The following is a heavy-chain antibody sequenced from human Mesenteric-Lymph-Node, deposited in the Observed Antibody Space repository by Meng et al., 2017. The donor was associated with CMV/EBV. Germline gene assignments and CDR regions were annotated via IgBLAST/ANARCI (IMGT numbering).Heavy chain of an antibody. CDR2: IYKSGTA. J-gene: IGHJ5*02. V-gene: IGHV4-30-4*08. CDR1: SSGDYC. D-gene: IGHD6-6*01. Sequence: SSGDYCCSWIRPPPRKGMELIGYIYKSGTAYSNPSLKSRLTISIDTSDNPFSLDLTSVTAADTAVYYCAREGPFVYSTSSGSGCFDPWGQGTLVTVSS. CDR3: AREGPFVYSTSSGSGCFDP.